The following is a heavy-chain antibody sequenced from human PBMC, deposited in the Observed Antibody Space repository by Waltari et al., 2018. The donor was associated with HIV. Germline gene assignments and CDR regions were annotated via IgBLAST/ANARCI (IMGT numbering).Heavy chain of an antibody. CDR1: GFHFRNYA. CDR2: ISGSGGST. V-gene: IGHV3-23*01. D-gene: IGHD3-22*01. CDR3: AKEGIIVITDAFDI. Sequence: EVQLLESGGGLVQPGGSLRLSCAASGFHFRNYAMSWVRQAPGKGLEWVSSISGSGGSTYYADSVKGRFTVSRDNSKDTLFLQMNSLRAEDTALYYCAKEGIIVITDAFDIWGQGTMVIVSS. J-gene: IGHJ3*02.